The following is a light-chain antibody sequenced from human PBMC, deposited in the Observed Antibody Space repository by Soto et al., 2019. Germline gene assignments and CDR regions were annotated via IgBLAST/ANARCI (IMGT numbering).Light chain of an antibody. Sequence: EIVLTQTPLFSPVTLGQPASISCRSSHSLLYSDGNTYLSWLQQRPGQPPRLLIYQVSNLYSGVPYRFSASEAGTDFKLKISRVEGEDVGVYYCVHATPSGITLRQGTRLE. V-gene: IGKV2-24*01. CDR1: HSLLYSDGNTY. J-gene: IGKJ5*01. CDR3: VHATPSGIT. CDR2: QVS.